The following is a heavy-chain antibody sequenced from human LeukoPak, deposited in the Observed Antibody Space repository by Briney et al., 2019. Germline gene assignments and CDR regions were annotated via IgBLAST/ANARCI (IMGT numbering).Heavy chain of an antibody. CDR2: IYYSGST. J-gene: IGHJ5*02. D-gene: IGHD2-2*01. CDR1: GGSISSYY. CDR3: ARVPLGYCSSTSCRGRGWFDP. V-gene: IGHV4-59*12. Sequence: SETLSLTCTVSGGSISSYYWSWIRQPPGKGLEWIGYIYYSGSTNYNPSLKSRVTISVDTSKNQFSLKLSSVTAADTAVYYCARVPLGYCSSTSCRGRGWFDPWGQGTLVTVSS.